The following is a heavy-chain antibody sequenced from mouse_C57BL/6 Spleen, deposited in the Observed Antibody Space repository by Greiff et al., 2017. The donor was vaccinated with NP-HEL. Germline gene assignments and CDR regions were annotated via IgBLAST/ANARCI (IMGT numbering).Heavy chain of an antibody. CDR1: GFNIKDDY. V-gene: IGHV14-4*01. CDR2: IDPENGDT. D-gene: IGHD2-4*01. CDR3: TTSKITTRFAY. Sequence: EVQLQQSGAELVRPGASVKLSCTASGFNIKDDYMHWVKQRPEQGLEWIGWIDPENGDTEYASKFQGKATITAYTSSNTAYLQLSSLTSEDTAVYYCTTSKITTRFAYWGQGTLVTVSA. J-gene: IGHJ3*01.